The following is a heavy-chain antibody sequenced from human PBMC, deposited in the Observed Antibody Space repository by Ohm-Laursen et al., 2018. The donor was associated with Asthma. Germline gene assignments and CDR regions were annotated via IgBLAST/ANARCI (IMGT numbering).Heavy chain of an antibody. CDR3: ARTQAAADSSFDY. Sequence: TLSLTCTVSGGSVSSGSYYWSWIRQPPGKGLECIGYIYYTGSTNYNPSLKSRVTISVDTSKNQFSLKLSSVTAADTAVYYCARTQAAADSSFDYWGQGTLATVSS. V-gene: IGHV4-61*01. CDR1: GGSVSSGSYY. J-gene: IGHJ4*02. CDR2: IYYTGST. D-gene: IGHD6-13*01.